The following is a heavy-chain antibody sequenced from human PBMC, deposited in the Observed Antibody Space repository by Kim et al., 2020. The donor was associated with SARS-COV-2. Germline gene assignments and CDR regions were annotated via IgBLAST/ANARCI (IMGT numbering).Heavy chain of an antibody. CDR2: ISHGGSNE. V-gene: IGHV3-30*18. CDR3: AKSASYYDYEAAFNM. CDR1: GFTFSSYG. Sequence: GGSLRLSCVASGFTFSSYGLHWVRQAPGKGLEWVAAISHGGSNEYHRDSVKGRFTISRDNSKNTLYLQMNSLRADDTAVYYCAKSASYYDYEAAFNMWGQGTMVTASS. J-gene: IGHJ3*02. D-gene: IGHD3-22*01.